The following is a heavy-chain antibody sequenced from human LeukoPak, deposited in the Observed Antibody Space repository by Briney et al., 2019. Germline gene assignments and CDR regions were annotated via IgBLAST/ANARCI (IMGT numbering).Heavy chain of an antibody. CDR3: SSGYYYNDAFDI. D-gene: IGHD3-22*01. J-gene: IGHJ3*02. CDR1: GFTFSSYG. CDR2: ISYDGSNK. V-gene: IGHV3-30*03. Sequence: GGSLRLSCAASGFTFSSYGMHWVRQAPGKGLEWVAVISYDGSNKYYADSVKGRFTISRDNSKSTLYLQMNSLRAEDTAVYYDSSGYYYNDAFDIWGQGTMVTVSS.